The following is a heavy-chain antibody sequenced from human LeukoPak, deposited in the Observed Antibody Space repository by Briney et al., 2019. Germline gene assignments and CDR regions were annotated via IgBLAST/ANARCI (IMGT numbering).Heavy chain of an antibody. J-gene: IGHJ4*02. Sequence: GGSLRLSCAASGFTFSSYWMSWVRQAPGKGLEWVAFIRYDGSNKYYADSVKGRFTISRDNSKNTLYLQMNSLRAEDTAVYYCAKVIRITMVRGVGEVDYWGQGALVIVSS. CDR1: GFTFSSYW. V-gene: IGHV3-30*02. CDR2: IRYDGSNK. CDR3: AKVIRITMVRGVGEVDY. D-gene: IGHD3-10*01.